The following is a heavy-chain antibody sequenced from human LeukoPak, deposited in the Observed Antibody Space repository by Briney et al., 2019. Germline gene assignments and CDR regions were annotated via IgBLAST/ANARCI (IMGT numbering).Heavy chain of an antibody. CDR2: IWYDGSNK. Sequence: GGSLRLSCVASGFTFSSYGMHWVRQAPGKGLEWVAVIWYDGSNKYYADSVKGRFTISRDNSKNTLYLQMNSLRAEDTAVYYCAKGTYPYGDYSYYFDYWGQGTLVTVS. CDR1: GFTFSSYG. V-gene: IGHV3-33*06. D-gene: IGHD4-17*01. J-gene: IGHJ4*02. CDR3: AKGTYPYGDYSYYFDY.